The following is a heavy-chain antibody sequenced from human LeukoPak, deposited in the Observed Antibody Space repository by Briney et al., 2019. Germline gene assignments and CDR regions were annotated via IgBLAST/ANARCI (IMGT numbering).Heavy chain of an antibody. D-gene: IGHD4-11*01. V-gene: IGHV3-66*01. CDR2: IYTVGTT. CDR3: VRLYDDYTNGHFDS. J-gene: IGHJ4*02. CDR1: AFSVSTNY. Sequence: PGGSLRLSCAASAFSVSTNYMSWVRQAPGKGLEWVSVIYTVGTTYYADSVKGRFTISRHNAKNSLYLQLNSLRAEDTAVYYCVRLYDDYTNGHFDSWGQGTLVTVSS.